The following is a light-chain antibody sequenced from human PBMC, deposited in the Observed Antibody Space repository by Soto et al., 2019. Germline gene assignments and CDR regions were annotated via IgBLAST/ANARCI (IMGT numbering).Light chain of an antibody. CDR1: SSDVGSYNL. CDR3: CSYAGSSTFDVV. Sequence: QSALTQPASVSGSPGQSITISCTGTSSDVGSYNLVSWYQQHPGKAPKLMIYEGSKWPSGVSNRFSGSESGNTASLTISGLQAEDEADYYCCSYAGSSTFDVVFGGGTKVTVL. CDR2: EGS. V-gene: IGLV2-23*03. J-gene: IGLJ2*01.